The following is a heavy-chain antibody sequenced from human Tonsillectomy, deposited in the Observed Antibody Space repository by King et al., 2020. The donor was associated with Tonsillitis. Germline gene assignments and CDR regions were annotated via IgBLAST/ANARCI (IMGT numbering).Heavy chain of an antibody. CDR2: ISGSSSYI. CDR3: VRDMGYCSSSSCYVYFDY. Sequence: QLVQSGGGLVKPGGSLRLSCAASGFTFSSYTMNWVRQAPGKGLEWVSSISGSSSYIYYADSVKGRFTISRDNAKNSLYLQMNILRAEDTAVYYCVRDMGYCSSSSCYVYFDYWGQGTLVTVSS. V-gene: IGHV3-21*01. D-gene: IGHD2-2*01. J-gene: IGHJ4*02. CDR1: GFTFSSYT.